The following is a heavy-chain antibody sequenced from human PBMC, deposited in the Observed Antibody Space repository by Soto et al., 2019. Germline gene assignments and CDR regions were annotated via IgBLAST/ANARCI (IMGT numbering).Heavy chain of an antibody. CDR2: IIPIFGTA. D-gene: IGHD5-18*01. J-gene: IGHJ5*02. CDR3: ARGGLRGYSCGYREEDLLGWFDP. V-gene: IGHV1-69*13. Sequence: GASVKVSCKASGGTFSSYAISWVRQAPGQGLEWMGGIIPIFGTANYAQKFQGRVTITADESTSTAYMELSSLRSEDTAVYYCARGGLRGYSCGYREEDLLGWFDPWGQGTLVTVSS. CDR1: GGTFSSYA.